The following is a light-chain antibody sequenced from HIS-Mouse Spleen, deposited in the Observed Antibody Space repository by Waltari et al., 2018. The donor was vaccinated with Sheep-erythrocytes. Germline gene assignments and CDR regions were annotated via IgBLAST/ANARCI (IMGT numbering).Light chain of an antibody. CDR3: QQRSNWYT. Sequence: EIVLTQSPATLSLSPGERATPSCRASQSVSSYLAWYQQKPGQAPRLRIYDASNRATGIPARFSGSGSGTDFTLTISSLEPEDFAVYYCQQRSNWYTFGQGTKLEIK. CDR2: DAS. V-gene: IGKV3-11*01. J-gene: IGKJ2*01. CDR1: QSVSSY.